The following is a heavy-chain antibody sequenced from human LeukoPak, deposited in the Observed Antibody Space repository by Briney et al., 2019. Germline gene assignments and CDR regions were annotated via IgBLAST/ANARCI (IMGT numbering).Heavy chain of an antibody. CDR2: INPNSGGT. D-gene: IGHD3-22*01. Sequence: GASVKVSCKASGYTFTGYYMHWVRQAPGQGLEWMGWINPNSGGTNYAQKFQGRVTMTRDTSISTAYMELSRLRSDDTAVYYCARFYYDSSGMEAFDIWGQGTMVTVSS. J-gene: IGHJ3*02. CDR1: GYTFTGYY. CDR3: ARFYYDSSGMEAFDI. V-gene: IGHV1-2*02.